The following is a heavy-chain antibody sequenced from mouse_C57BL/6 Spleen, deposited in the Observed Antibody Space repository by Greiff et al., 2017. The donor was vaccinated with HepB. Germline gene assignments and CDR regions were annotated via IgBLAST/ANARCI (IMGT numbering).Heavy chain of an antibody. CDR1: DSEVFPIAY. CDR2: ILPSIGRT. CDR3: ARHYYDYVSYWYFDV. D-gene: IGHD2-4*01. J-gene: IGHJ1*03. V-gene: IGHV15-2*01. Sequence: QVQLKESGSELRSPGSSVKLSCKDFDSEVFPIAYMSWVRQKPGHGFEWIGGILPSIGRTIYGEKFEDKATLDADTLSNTAYLELNSLTSEDSAIYYCARHYYDYVSYWYFDVWGTGTTVTVSS.